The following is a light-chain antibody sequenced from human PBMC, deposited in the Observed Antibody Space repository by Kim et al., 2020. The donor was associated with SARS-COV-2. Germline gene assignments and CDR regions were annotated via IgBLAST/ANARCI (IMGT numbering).Light chain of an antibody. CDR1: QSVSNNY. Sequence: SPGERATLSCRASQSVSNNYLAWFQRKPGQAPRLLISGASSRATGIPDRFSGSGSGTDFTLTISRLEPEDFVVYYCQQYGSSSPTFGGGTKVDIK. J-gene: IGKJ4*01. CDR2: GAS. V-gene: IGKV3-20*01. CDR3: QQYGSSSPT.